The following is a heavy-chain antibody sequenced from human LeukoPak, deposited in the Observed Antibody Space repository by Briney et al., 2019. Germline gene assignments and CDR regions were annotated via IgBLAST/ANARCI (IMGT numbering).Heavy chain of an antibody. CDR3: ARDPYNGDYGDFYYYYMDV. V-gene: IGHV3-21*06. CDR2: ITRSSTYT. Sequence: GGSLRLSCAASGFTLNSYNMNWVRQAPGKGLEWVSSITRSSTYTFYADSVKGRFTISRDNAKNSLYLRMNSLRDEDTAIYYCARDPYNGDYGDFYYYYMDVWGKGTTVTISS. D-gene: IGHD3-16*01. CDR1: GFTLNSYN. J-gene: IGHJ6*03.